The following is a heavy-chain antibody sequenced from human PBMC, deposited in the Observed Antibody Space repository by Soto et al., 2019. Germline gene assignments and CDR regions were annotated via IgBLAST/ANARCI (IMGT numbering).Heavy chain of an antibody. CDR1: GFTFSSYA. CDR2: ISYDGSNK. V-gene: IGHV3-30-3*01. D-gene: IGHD2-15*01. Sequence: GGSLRLSCAASGFTFSSYAMHWVRQAPGKGLEWVAVISYDGSNKYYADSVKGRFTISRDNSKNTLYLQMNSLRAEDTAVYYCARDFGYCSGGSCYPPLDYFDYWGQGTLVTVSS. CDR3: ARDFGYCSGGSCYPPLDYFDY. J-gene: IGHJ4*02.